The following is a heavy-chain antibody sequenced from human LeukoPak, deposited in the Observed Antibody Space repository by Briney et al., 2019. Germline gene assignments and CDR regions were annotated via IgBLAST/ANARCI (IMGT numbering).Heavy chain of an antibody. CDR2: IYYSGST. D-gene: IGHD1-26*01. CDR1: GGSISSGGYY. J-gene: IGHJ4*02. CDR3: ARTLGGSYLDFDF. V-gene: IGHV4-31*03. Sequence: SQTLSLTCTVSGGSISSGGYYWSWIRQHPGKGLEWIGYIYYSGSTYYKPSLKRRATISIDTSKNQFSLKLSSVTAADTAVYYCARTLGGSYLDFDFWGQGTLVTVSS.